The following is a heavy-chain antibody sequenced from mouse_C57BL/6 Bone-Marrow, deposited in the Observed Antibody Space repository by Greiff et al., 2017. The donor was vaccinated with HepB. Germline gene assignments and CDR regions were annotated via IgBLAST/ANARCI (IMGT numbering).Heavy chain of an antibody. CDR3: ARYYYGPYFDY. CDR2: IYPGDGDT. J-gene: IGHJ2*01. D-gene: IGHD1-1*01. Sequence: QVQLQQSGPELVKPGDSVKISCKASGYAFSSSWMNWVKQRPGKGLEWIGRIYPGDGDTNYNGKFKGTATLTADKSSSTAYMQLSSLTSEDSAVYFCARYYYGPYFDYWGQGTTLTVSS. CDR1: GYAFSSSW. V-gene: IGHV1-82*01.